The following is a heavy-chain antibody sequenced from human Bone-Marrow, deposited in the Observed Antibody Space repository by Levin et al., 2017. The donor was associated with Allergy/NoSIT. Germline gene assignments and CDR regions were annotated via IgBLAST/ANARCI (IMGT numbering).Heavy chain of an antibody. Sequence: GGSLRLSCAASGFTFSSYEMNWVRQAPGKGLEWISYISSSGSTKYYADSVKGRFTISSKNSLDLQMNSLRAEDTAIYYCARDKSSDGVTPDWYFDLWRRGTLVTVSS. CDR1: GFTFSSYE. J-gene: IGHJ2*01. CDR3: ARDKSSDGVTPDWYFDL. D-gene: IGHD2-21*02. V-gene: IGHV3-48*03. CDR2: ISSSGSTK.